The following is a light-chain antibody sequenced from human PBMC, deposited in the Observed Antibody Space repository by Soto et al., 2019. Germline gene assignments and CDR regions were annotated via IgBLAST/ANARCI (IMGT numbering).Light chain of an antibody. V-gene: IGKV3-20*01. Sequence: EIVLTQSPGTLSLSPGERATLSGRASQSVSSNYLAWYQQKPGQAPRPLIYGASSRATGIPDRFSGSGAGTDFTLTISRLQSEDFAVYYCQQYGRSPWTFGQGTKVEIK. CDR1: QSVSSNY. CDR2: GAS. CDR3: QQYGRSPWT. J-gene: IGKJ1*01.